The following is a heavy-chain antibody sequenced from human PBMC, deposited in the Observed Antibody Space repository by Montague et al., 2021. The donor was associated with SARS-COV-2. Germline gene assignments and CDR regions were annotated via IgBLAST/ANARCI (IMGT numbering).Heavy chain of an antibody. CDR3: TSGEGNYGWRYYFDY. CDR1: GDSIRTNY. Sequence: SETLSLTCTVSGDSIRTNYWSWIRQPPGKGLEWIGYVDKSDNTDYNPSLKSRVTTPLDTSKKQFSLKLNSVTSADTAVYYCTSGEGNYGWRYYFDYWGQGTLVTVSS. CDR2: VDKSDNT. D-gene: IGHD3-10*01. V-gene: IGHV4-59*01. J-gene: IGHJ4*02.